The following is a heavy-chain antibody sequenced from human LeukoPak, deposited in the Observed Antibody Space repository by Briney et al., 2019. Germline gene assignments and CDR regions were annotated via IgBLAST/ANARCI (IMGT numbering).Heavy chain of an antibody. J-gene: IGHJ4*02. V-gene: IGHV3-7*01. Sequence: PGGSLRLSCAASGFPFSSYWMSWVRQAPGKGLEWVANIRHDGSETYYVDSLRGRFTISRDNSKNTLYLQMNSLRAEDTAVYYCAKDGSPFSSSSWYTHFDYWGQGTLVTVSS. CDR3: AKDGSPFSSSSWYTHFDY. CDR1: GFPFSSYW. CDR2: IRHDGSET. D-gene: IGHD6-13*01.